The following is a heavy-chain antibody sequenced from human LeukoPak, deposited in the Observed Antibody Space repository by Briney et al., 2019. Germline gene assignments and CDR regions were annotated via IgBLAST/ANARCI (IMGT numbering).Heavy chain of an antibody. CDR2: IYYSGST. Sequence: PSETLSLTCTVSGGSISSYYWSWIRQPPGKGLEWIGYIYYSGSTNYNPSLKSRVTISVDTSKNQFSLKLSSVTAADTAVYYCARDERPRGSSDWGQGTLVTVSS. CDR3: ARDERPRGSSD. CDR1: GGSISSYY. J-gene: IGHJ4*02. V-gene: IGHV4-59*01. D-gene: IGHD1-26*01.